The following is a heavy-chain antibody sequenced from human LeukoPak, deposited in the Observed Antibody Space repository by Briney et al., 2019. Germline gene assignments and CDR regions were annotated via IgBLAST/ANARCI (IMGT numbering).Heavy chain of an antibody. D-gene: IGHD4-23*01. Sequence: PSETLSLTCTVSGGSISSYYWSWIRQPPGKGLEWIGYIYYSGSTNYNPSLKSRVTISVDTSKNQFSLKLSSVTAADTAVYYCARDRWQGNWFDPWGQGTLVTVSS. CDR3: ARDRWQGNWFDP. J-gene: IGHJ5*02. CDR2: IYYSGST. V-gene: IGHV4-59*01. CDR1: GGSISSYY.